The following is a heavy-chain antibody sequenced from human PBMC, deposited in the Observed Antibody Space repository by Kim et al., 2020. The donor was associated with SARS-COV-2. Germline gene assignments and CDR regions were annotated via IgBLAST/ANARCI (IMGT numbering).Heavy chain of an antibody. CDR3: ARITIFGVATLDP. J-gene: IGHJ5*02. CDR2: IYYSGST. V-gene: IGHV4-39*01. D-gene: IGHD3-3*01. Sequence: SETLSLTCTVSGGSISSSSYYWGWIRQPPGKGLEWIGSIYYSGSTYYNPSLKSRVTISVDTSKNQFSLKLSSVTAADTAVYYCARITIFGVATLDPWGQGTLVTVSS. CDR1: GGSISSSSYY.